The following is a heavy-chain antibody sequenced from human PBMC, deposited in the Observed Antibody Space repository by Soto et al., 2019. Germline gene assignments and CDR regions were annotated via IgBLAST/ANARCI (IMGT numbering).Heavy chain of an antibody. Sequence: QVQLVQSGAEVKKPGSSVKVSCKASGGTFRSYAISWVRQAPGQGLEWMGGIIPISDTTNYAENSQGRVRITADECTSTGYMELSRLRSEDTAAYYCARSQGSSTSLDIYYYYYYGMDVWGQGTTVTVSS. CDR1: GGTFRSYA. CDR3: ARSQGSSTSLDIYYYYYYGMDV. D-gene: IGHD2-2*01. J-gene: IGHJ6*02. CDR2: IIPISDTT. V-gene: IGHV1-69*01.